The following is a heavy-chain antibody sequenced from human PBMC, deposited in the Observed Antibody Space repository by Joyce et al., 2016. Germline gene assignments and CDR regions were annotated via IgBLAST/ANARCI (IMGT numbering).Heavy chain of an antibody. CDR2: IYRGGST. CDR1: GGSISSAHW. D-gene: IGHD5-12*01. Sequence: QVQLQESGPGLVKPSGTLSLTCAVSGGSISSAHWWSWVRQPPGKGLEWIGEIYRGGSTTYNPSHKSRVTISVDKSKNQLSLKMNSVTAADTAVYYCARNGAYSQDSWGQGTLVTVSS. V-gene: IGHV4-4*02. J-gene: IGHJ5*01. CDR3: ARNGAYSQDS.